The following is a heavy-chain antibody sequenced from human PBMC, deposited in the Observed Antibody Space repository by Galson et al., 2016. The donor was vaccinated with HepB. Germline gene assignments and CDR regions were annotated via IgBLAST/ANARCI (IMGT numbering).Heavy chain of an antibody. CDR1: GFTFSSYW. CDR3: TTDSAMASDH. CDR2: IKSKTDGGTT. Sequence: SLRLSCAASGFTFSSYWMSWVRQGPGKGLEWVGRIKSKTDGGTTDYAAFVKGRFTISRDDSKNTLYLQMNSLKTEDTAVYYCTTDSAMASDHWGQGTQVTVSS. V-gene: IGHV3-15*01. D-gene: IGHD5-18*01. J-gene: IGHJ4*02.